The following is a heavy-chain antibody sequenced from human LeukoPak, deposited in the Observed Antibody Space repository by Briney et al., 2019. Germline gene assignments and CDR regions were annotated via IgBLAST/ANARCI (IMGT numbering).Heavy chain of an antibody. CDR2: INPSGGST. D-gene: IGHD6-19*01. CDR3: ARDVSSGWYSGNYYYGMDV. V-gene: IGHV1-46*01. Sequence: ASVKVSCKASGYTFTSYYMHWVRQAPGQGLEWMGVINPSGGSTSYAQKFQGRVTMTRDTSTSTVYMELSSLRSEDTAVYYCARDVSSGWYSGNYYYGMDVWGQGTTVTVSS. J-gene: IGHJ6*02. CDR1: GYTFTSYY.